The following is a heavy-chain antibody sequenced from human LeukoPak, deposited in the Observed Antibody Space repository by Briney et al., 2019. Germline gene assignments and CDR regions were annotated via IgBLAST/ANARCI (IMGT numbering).Heavy chain of an antibody. CDR1: GGTFSSYA. V-gene: IGHV1-18*01. Sequence: ASVKVSCKASGGTFSSYAISWVRQAPGQGLEWMGWISAYNGNTNYAQKLQGRVTMTTDTSTSTAYMELRSLRSDDTAVYYCARVGYCSGGSCYYWYFDLWGRGTLVTVSS. CDR2: ISAYNGNT. CDR3: ARVGYCSGGSCYYWYFDL. D-gene: IGHD2-15*01. J-gene: IGHJ2*01.